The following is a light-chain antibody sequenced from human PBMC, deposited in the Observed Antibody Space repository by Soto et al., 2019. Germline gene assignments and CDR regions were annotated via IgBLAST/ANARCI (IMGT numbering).Light chain of an antibody. V-gene: IGKV2-30*01. CDR3: MQASHWPYT. J-gene: IGKJ2*01. CDR2: RVS. CDR1: QGLVFSDGNTY. Sequence: DVVMTQSPMSLPVTLGQPASISCRSSQGLVFSDGNTYLNWFHQRPGQSPRRLIYRVSDRDSGVRDRFSASGSGTDFTLRISRVEAEDGGVFYCMQASHWPYTFGQGTRLEI.